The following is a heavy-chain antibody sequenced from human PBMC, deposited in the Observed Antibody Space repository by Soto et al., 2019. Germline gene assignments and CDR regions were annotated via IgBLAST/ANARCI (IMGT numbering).Heavy chain of an antibody. CDR1: GFIFSSFT. CDR2: ISKSSSLI. Sequence: EVQLVESGGGLVKPGGSLRLSCVGSGFIFSSFTMTWVRQAPGMGLQYLASISKSSSLIYYADSVRGRFIISRDNSKDSVFLQMYSLRAEDTAMYYCVRGDDRVDWVQGTLVTVSS. V-gene: IGHV3-21*01. D-gene: IGHD1-1*01. J-gene: IGHJ4*02. CDR3: VRGDDRVD.